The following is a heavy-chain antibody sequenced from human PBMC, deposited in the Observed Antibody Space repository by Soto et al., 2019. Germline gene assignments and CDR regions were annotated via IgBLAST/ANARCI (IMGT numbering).Heavy chain of an antibody. Sequence: GESLKISCKGSGYSFTSYWISWVRQMPGKGLEWMGRIDPSDSYTNYNPSLEGRVTISIDKSKNQFYLDLNSVTAADTAMYYCARNGDCTRPGCIVGWFDPWGPGTLVTVSS. D-gene: IGHD2-8*01. CDR2: IDPSDSYT. V-gene: IGHV5-10-1*01. J-gene: IGHJ5*02. CDR3: ARNGDCTRPGCIVGWFDP. CDR1: GYSFTSYW.